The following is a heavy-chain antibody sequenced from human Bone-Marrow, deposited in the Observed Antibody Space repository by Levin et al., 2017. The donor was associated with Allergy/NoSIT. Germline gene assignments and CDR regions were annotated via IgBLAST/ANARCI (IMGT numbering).Heavy chain of an antibody. CDR3: ARDPRALGVVLAEAASNWFDP. J-gene: IGHJ5*02. V-gene: IGHV1-69*13. CDR1: GGSFRSSG. Sequence: EASVKVSCKASGGSFRSSGFSWVRQAPGQGLEWMGGIIPKFGTTNYAQKFQGRVTITADESTATAYMELSSLRSDDTAVYYCARDPRALGVVLAEAASNWFDPWGQGTLVTVSS. D-gene: IGHD6-13*01. CDR2: IIPKFGTT.